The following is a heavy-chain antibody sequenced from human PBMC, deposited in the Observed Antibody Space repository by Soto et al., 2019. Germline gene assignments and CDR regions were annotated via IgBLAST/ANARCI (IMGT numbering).Heavy chain of an antibody. J-gene: IGHJ4*02. Sequence: QVQLQESGPGLVKPSQTLSLTCTVSGGSISSGGYYWSWIRQHPGKGREWIGYIYYSGSTYYNPSLIRSFTISVDTSKNQFSLKLSSVTDADTAVYYCARLLMPDYDILTGHTLDYWGQGTLVTVSS. D-gene: IGHD3-9*01. CDR2: IYYSGST. CDR3: ARLLMPDYDILTGHTLDY. CDR1: GGSISSGGYY. V-gene: IGHV4-31*03.